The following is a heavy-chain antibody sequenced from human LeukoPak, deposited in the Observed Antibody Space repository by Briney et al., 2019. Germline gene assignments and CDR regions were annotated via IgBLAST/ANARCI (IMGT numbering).Heavy chain of an antibody. D-gene: IGHD5-24*01. J-gene: IGHJ4*02. V-gene: IGHV3-74*01. CDR1: GFTFNNYW. Sequence: QPGGSLRLSCAASGFTFNNYWIHWVRQVPGKGLVWVSRINNDGSSASYVDSVKGRFTISRDNSKNTLYLQMNSLRAEDTAVYYCARGAGYNYPYYFDYWGQGTLVTVSS. CDR3: ARGAGYNYPYYFDY. CDR2: INNDGSSA.